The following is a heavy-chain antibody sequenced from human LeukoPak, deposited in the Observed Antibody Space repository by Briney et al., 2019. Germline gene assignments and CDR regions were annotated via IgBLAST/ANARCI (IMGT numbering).Heavy chain of an antibody. V-gene: IGHV4-59*12. J-gene: IGHJ6*03. Sequence: PSETLSLTCTVSGGSINSYYWSWIRQPPGKGLEWIGYIYYSGNTNYNPSLKSRVTISVDTSKNQFSLQLSSVTAADTAVYYCASLPGRSITIFGPQGYMDVWGKGTTVTVSS. CDR2: IYYSGNT. D-gene: IGHD3-3*01. CDR3: ASLPGRSITIFGPQGYMDV. CDR1: GGSINSYY.